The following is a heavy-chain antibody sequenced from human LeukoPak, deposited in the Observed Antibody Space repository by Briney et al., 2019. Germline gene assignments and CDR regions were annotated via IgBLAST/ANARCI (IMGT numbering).Heavy chain of an antibody. J-gene: IGHJ6*03. Sequence: SETLSLTCTVSGGSISSSSYYWGWIRQPPGKGLEWIGSIYYSGSTYYNPSLKSRVTISVDTSKNQFSLKLSSVTAADTAVYYCARERYCSSTSCRTSWDYYYYYYMDVWGKGTTVTVSS. CDR2: IYYSGST. CDR1: GGSISSSSYY. CDR3: ARERYCSSTSCRTSWDYYYYYYMDV. V-gene: IGHV4-39*07. D-gene: IGHD2-2*01.